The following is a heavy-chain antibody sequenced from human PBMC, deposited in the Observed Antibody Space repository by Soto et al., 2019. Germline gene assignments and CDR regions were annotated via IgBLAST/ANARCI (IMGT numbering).Heavy chain of an antibody. CDR3: AKDRRAGGNSAFYFDF. D-gene: IGHD3-16*01. J-gene: IGHJ4*02. CDR1: GFKFSNYA. CDR2: ISATGGGT. Sequence: PGGSLRLSCAASGFKFSNYAMSWVRQAPGKGLEWVSLISATGGGTYYADSVKGRFTISRDNSHNTLYLQVHSLTAEDTAVYYCAKDRRAGGNSAFYFDFWRQRAQVTVSS. V-gene: IGHV3-23*01.